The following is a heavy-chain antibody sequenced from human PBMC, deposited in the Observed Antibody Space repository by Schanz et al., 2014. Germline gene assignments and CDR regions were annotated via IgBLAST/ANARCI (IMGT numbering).Heavy chain of an antibody. D-gene: IGHD2-8*01. CDR2: ISGSGGST. V-gene: IGHV3-23*04. Sequence: EVQLVESGGDLVQPGGSLRLSCAASGFTFSSYALHWVRQAPGKGLEWVSAISGSGGSTYYADSVKGRFTISRDNSKNTLFLQMNSLETEDTAVYYCTTDNGHFAFDFWGQGTMVTVSS. CDR1: GFTFSSYA. CDR3: TTDNGHFAFDF. J-gene: IGHJ3*01.